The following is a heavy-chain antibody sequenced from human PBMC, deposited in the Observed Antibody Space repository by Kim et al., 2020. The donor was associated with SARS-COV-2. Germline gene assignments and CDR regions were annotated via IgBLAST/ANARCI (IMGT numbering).Heavy chain of an antibody. D-gene: IGHD3-3*01. Sequence: GGSLRLSCAASGFTFSSYSMNWVRQAPGKGLEWVSSISSSSSYIYYADSVKGRFTISRDNAKNSLYLQMNSLRAEDTAVYYCARDLYPTVGEKRFLEWLLFRQFDPWGQGTLVTVSS. V-gene: IGHV3-21*01. CDR3: ARDLYPTVGEKRFLEWLLFRQFDP. CDR2: ISSSSSYI. J-gene: IGHJ5*02. CDR1: GFTFSSYS.